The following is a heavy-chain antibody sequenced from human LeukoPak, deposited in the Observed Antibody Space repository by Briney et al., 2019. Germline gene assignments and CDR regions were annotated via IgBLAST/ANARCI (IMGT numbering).Heavy chain of an antibody. V-gene: IGHV1-18*01. CDR1: GYTFTSYG. Sequence: ASVKVSCKASGYTFTSYGISWVRQAPGQGLEWMGWISAYNGNTNYAQKLQGRVTMTTDTSTSTAYMELRSLRSDDTAVYDCARDRVDCNGGSRQLWFDPWGQGTLVTVSS. CDR3: ARDRVDCNGGSRQLWFDP. D-gene: IGHD2-15*01. CDR2: ISAYNGNT. J-gene: IGHJ5*02.